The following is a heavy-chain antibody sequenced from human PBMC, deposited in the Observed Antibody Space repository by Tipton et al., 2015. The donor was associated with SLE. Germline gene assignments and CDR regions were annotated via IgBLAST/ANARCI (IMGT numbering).Heavy chain of an antibody. J-gene: IGHJ4*02. Sequence: TLSLTCTVSGGSISSGSYYWSWIRQPPGKGLEWIGEISDSEITDYNPSLKSRVNISADTSKNQFSLRLTSVTAADTAVYYCAGGLTYYYGSGSSDWGQGTLVTVSS. V-gene: IGHV4-61*01. CDR1: GGSISSGSYY. D-gene: IGHD3-10*01. CDR3: AGGLTYYYGSGSSD. CDR2: ISDSEIT.